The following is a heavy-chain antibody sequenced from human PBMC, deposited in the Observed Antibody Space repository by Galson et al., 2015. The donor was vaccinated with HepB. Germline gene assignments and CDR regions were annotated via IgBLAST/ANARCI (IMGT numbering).Heavy chain of an antibody. J-gene: IGHJ3*02. D-gene: IGHD6-13*01. CDR1: GFTFSNYG. Sequence: SLRLSCAASGFTFSNYGMHWARQAPGKGLEWVAVISYDATNKYYADSVKGRFTISRDNSKNTLYLQMNSLRAEDTAVYYCAKSYSSSWSPHDAFDMWGQGTMVTVSS. CDR2: ISYDATNK. V-gene: IGHV3-30*18. CDR3: AKSYSSSWSPHDAFDM.